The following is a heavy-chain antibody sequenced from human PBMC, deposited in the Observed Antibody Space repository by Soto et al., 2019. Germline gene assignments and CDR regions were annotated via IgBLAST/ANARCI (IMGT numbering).Heavy chain of an antibody. CDR3: ARERYVASRHSQYDS. Sequence: GASVKVSCKASGYTFTSYGISWVRQAPGQGLEWMGWISAYNGNTNYAQKLQGRVTMTTDTSTSTAYMELRSLRSDDTAVYYCARERYVASRHSQYDSWGQGTQVTVSS. J-gene: IGHJ4*02. CDR2: ISAYNGNT. CDR1: GYTFTSYG. V-gene: IGHV1-18*04. D-gene: IGHD2-15*01.